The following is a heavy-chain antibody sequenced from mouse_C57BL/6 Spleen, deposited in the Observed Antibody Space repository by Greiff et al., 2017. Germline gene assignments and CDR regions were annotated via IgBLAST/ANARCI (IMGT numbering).Heavy chain of an antibody. CDR3: AREGYGYDGAWFAY. Sequence: VQLQQSGPELVKPGASVKISCKASGYAFSSSWMNWVKQRPGKGLEWIGRIYPGDGDTNYNGKFKGKATLTADKSSSTAYMQLSSLTSEDSAVYFCAREGYGYDGAWFAYWGQGTLVTVSA. CDR2: IYPGDGDT. CDR1: GYAFSSSW. V-gene: IGHV1-82*01. D-gene: IGHD2-2*01. J-gene: IGHJ3*01.